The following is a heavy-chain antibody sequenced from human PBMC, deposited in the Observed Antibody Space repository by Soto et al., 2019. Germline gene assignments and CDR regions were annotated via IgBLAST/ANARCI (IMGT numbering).Heavy chain of an antibody. CDR3: ARTYYYGSGSLYYFDY. CDR2: IYYSGST. CDR1: GGSISSYY. D-gene: IGHD3-10*01. V-gene: IGHV4-59*01. J-gene: IGHJ4*02. Sequence: SETLSLTCTVSGGSISSYYWSWIRQPPGKGLEWIGYIYYSGSTNYNPSLKSRVTISVDTSKNQFYLKLSSVTAADTAVYYCARTYYYGSGSLYYFDYWGQGTLVTVS.